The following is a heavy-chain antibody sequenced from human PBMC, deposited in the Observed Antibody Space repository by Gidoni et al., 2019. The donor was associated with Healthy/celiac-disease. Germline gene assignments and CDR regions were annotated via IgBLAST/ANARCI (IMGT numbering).Heavy chain of an antibody. CDR1: GYTFTSYY. D-gene: IGHD3-3*01. V-gene: IGHV1-46*01. Sequence: QVQLVQSGAEVKKPGASVKVSCKASGYTFTSYYMHWVRQAPGQGLEWMGIINPSGGSTSYAQKFQGRVTMTRDTSTSTVYMELSSLRSEDTAVYYCARVRYYDFWSGYYYPRRTGDYYYGMDVWGQGTTVTVSS. CDR2: INPSGGST. CDR3: ARVRYYDFWSGYYYPRRTGDYYYGMDV. J-gene: IGHJ6*02.